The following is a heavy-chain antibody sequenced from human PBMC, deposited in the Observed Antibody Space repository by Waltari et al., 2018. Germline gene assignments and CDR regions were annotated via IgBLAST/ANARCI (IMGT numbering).Heavy chain of an antibody. CDR1: GFSFSSSW. CDR3: GKELSISYDY. J-gene: IGHJ4*02. CDR2: IKQDGSEI. Sequence: EGQLVESGGGLVQPGGSLRLSCAASGFSFSSSWLSWVRQAPGKGLEWVANIKQDGSEIYYADSVKGRFTISRDNAKNSLYLHMNSLKVEDTAVYYCGKELSISYDYRGQGTLVTVSS. V-gene: IGHV3-7*01. D-gene: IGHD3-16*02.